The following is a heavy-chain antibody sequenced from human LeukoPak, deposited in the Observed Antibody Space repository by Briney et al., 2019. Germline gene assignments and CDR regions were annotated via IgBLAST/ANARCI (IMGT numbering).Heavy chain of an antibody. J-gene: IGHJ3*02. D-gene: IGHD3-22*01. CDR1: GGSISSSAYH. CDR3: ASFVYDSSGYPALDI. Sequence: SETLSLTCTVSGGSISSSAYHWGWIRQPPGKGLEWIGSIYYSGSTYYNPSLKSRVTISVDTSKNQFSLKLSSVTAADTAVYYCASFVYDSSGYPALDIWGQGTMVTVSS. V-gene: IGHV4-39*01. CDR2: IYYSGST.